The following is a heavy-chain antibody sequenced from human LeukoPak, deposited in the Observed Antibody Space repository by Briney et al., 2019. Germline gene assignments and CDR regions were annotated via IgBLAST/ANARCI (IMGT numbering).Heavy chain of an antibody. V-gene: IGHV4-39*07. Sequence: TSETLSLTCTVSGGSIRSNNYYWGWIRQPPGKGLEWIGIMYYTGSTYYNPSLKSRVTISIDTSNNQFSLKLSSVTAADTAVYYCARGRGRDGDNLTRWGQGTLVTVSS. CDR3: ARGRGRDGDNLTR. CDR1: GGSIRSNNYY. D-gene: IGHD5-24*01. CDR2: MYYTGST. J-gene: IGHJ4*02.